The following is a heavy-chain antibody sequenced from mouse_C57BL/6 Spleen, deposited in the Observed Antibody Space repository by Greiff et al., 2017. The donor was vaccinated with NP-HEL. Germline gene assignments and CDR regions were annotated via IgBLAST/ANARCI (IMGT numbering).Heavy chain of an antibody. J-gene: IGHJ2*01. CDR1: GYTFTDYY. D-gene: IGHD1-1*01. CDR2: IYPGSGNT. CDR3: SRKAPYGSSKDFDY. V-gene: IGHV1-76*01. Sequence: VQLQQSGAELVRPGASVKLSCKASGYTFTDYYINWVKQRPGQGLEWIARIYPGSGNTYYNEKFKGKATLTAEKSSSTAYMQLSSLTSEDSAVYFCSRKAPYGSSKDFDYWGQGTTLTVSS.